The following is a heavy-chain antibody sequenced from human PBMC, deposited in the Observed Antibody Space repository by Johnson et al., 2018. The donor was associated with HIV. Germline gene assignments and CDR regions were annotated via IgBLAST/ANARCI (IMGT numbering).Heavy chain of an antibody. CDR1: GFTFSSYG. Sequence: QVQLVESGGGVVQPGGSLRLSCAASGFTFSSYGMHWVRQAPGKGLEWVSFIRYDGSEKYYVDSVKGRFTISRDNAKNSLYLQMNSLRAEDTAVYYCVRDTYWSGGSCYSNAFDIWGQGTMVTVSS. J-gene: IGHJ3*02. D-gene: IGHD2-15*01. CDR3: VRDTYWSGGSCYSNAFDI. CDR2: IRYDGSEK. V-gene: IGHV3-30*02.